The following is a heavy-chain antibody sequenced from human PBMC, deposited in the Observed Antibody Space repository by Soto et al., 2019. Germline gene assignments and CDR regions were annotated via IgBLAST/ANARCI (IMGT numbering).Heavy chain of an antibody. D-gene: IGHD1-26*01. CDR3: ARGPSGDKVDY. CDR2: IYNSGST. J-gene: IGHJ4*02. Sequence: QVQLQESGPGVVEPSQTLSLTCTGSGGSINNNGYFWSWIRQPPGSGLEWIGHIYNSGSTYSNPSLKSRLTISVDTSKIQFSLKLSSVTAADTAVYYCARGPSGDKVDYWGQGTLVTVSS. V-gene: IGHV4-30-4*01. CDR1: GGSINNNGYF.